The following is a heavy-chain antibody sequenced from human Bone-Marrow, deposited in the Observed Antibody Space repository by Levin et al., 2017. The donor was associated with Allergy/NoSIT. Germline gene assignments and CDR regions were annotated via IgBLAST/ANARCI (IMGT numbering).Heavy chain of an antibody. CDR1: GGSVNSDLYY. V-gene: IGHV4-39*01. Sequence: PGGSLRLSCTVSGGSVNSDLYYWGWIRQPPGKGLEWIGSIYYSGSTYYNPSLKSRVTISVDSSKNHFSLNLSSVTAADTAVYYCARQIILTGPAYFDYWVQGTLLTVSS. J-gene: IGHJ4*02. D-gene: IGHD3-9*01. CDR3: ARQIILTGPAYFDY. CDR2: IYYSGST.